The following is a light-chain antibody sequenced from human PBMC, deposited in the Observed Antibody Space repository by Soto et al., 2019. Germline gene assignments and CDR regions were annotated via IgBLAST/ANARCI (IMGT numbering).Light chain of an antibody. CDR1: QSVSSN. V-gene: IGKV3-15*01. CDR3: QQYASSPRT. J-gene: IGKJ1*01. CDR2: GAS. Sequence: EIVMTQSPATLSVSPGERATLSCRASQSVSSNLAWYQQKPGQAPRLLIYGASTRATGIPARFSGSGSGTEFTLTISRLEPEDSAVYYCQQYASSPRTFGQGTKVDIK.